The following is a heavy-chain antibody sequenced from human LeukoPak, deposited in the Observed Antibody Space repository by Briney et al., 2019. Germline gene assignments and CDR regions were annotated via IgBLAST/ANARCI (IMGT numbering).Heavy chain of an antibody. J-gene: IGHJ4*02. Sequence: PGGSLRLSCAVSGFSLSNYAMSWLRQAPGKGLEWVSAISGSGGSTYYADSVKGRFTISRDNSKNTLYLQMNSLRAEDTAVYYCAKEGDYYGSGSYYPYWGQGTLVTVSS. D-gene: IGHD3-10*01. V-gene: IGHV3-23*01. CDR3: AKEGDYYGSGSYYPY. CDR2: ISGSGGST. CDR1: GFSLSNYA.